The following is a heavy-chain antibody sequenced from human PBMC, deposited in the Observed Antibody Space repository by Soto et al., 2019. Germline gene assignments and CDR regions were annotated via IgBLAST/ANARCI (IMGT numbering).Heavy chain of an antibody. Sequence: QVQLVQSGAEVKKPGSSVKVSCKASGGTFSSYAISWVRQAPGQGLEWMGGIIPIFGTANYAQKFQGRVTXTADESTSTAXXEXSXXRSEDTAVYYCARVHEYYDILTGNEGGYYYYGMDVWGQGTTVTVSS. D-gene: IGHD3-9*01. CDR3: ARVHEYYDILTGNEGGYYYYGMDV. CDR2: IIPIFGTA. J-gene: IGHJ6*02. V-gene: IGHV1-69*12. CDR1: GGTFSSYA.